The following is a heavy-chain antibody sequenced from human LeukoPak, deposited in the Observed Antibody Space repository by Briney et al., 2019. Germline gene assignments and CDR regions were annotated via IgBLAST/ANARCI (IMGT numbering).Heavy chain of an antibody. CDR3: ARAREITVSGTDYFDY. D-gene: IGHD6-19*01. J-gene: IGHJ4*02. V-gene: IGHV3-7*01. CDR2: IKHDGSGP. CDR1: GFRFSNYW. Sequence: GGSLRLSCAVSGFRFSNYWMTWVRQAPGKGLEWVANIKHDGSGPSYLDSVKGRFTISRDNARNLLSLQMSSLRAEDTAVYYCARAREITVSGTDYFDYWGEGTLVTVSS.